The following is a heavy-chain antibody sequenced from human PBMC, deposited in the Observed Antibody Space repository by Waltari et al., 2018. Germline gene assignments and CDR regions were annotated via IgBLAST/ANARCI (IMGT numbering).Heavy chain of an antibody. CDR2: IRSKAYGGTT. D-gene: IGHD3-22*01. V-gene: IGHV3-49*03. J-gene: IGHJ4*02. CDR1: GFTFGDYA. CDR3: TRDPREDYYDSWGY. Sequence: EVQLVESGGGLVQPGRSLRLSCTASGFTFGDYAMSWFRQAPGKGLEWVGFIRSKAYGGTTEYAASVKGRFTISRDDSKSIAYLQMNSLKTEDTAVYYCTRDPREDYYDSWGYWGQGTLVTVSS.